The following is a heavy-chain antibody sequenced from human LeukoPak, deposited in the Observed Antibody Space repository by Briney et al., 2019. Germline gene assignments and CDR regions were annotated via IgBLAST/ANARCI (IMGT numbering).Heavy chain of an antibody. D-gene: IGHD2-15*01. CDR2: IRHSGVDS. J-gene: IGHJ4*02. CDR1: AFIFSGHW. V-gene: IGHV3-23*01. Sequence: GGSLRLSCEGSAFIFSGHWMNWVRQTPGRGLEWVSGIRHSGVDSSYADSVKGRFTISRDNSKNMLYLQMNSLRDDDTGVYYCARDRRATPMYFFDFWGQGTPVTVSS. CDR3: ARDRRATPMYFFDF.